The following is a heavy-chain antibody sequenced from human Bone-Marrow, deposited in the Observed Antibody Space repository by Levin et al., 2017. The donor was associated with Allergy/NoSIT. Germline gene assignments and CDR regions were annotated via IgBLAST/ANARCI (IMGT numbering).Heavy chain of an antibody. CDR1: GYSFSSHG. J-gene: IGHJ6*02. CDR2: ISGYNGKT. Sequence: GASVKVSCKASGYSFSSHGISWVRQAPGQGLEWMGWISGYNGKTDYAQKFQGRVTMTTDTSTTTAHMEMTSLRSDDTAVYYCARPFYYDSSGSYNSYYDMDVWGQGTTVTVSS. CDR3: ARPFYYDSSGSYNSYYDMDV. V-gene: IGHV1-18*01. D-gene: IGHD3-22*01.